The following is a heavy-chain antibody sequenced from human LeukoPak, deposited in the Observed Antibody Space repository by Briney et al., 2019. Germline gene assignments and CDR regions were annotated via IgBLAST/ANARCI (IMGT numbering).Heavy chain of an antibody. Sequence: SETLSLTCAVYGGSFSGYYWSWIRQPPGKGLEWIGEINHSGSTNYNPSLKSRVTISVDTSKNQFSLKLSSVTAADTAVYYCAPCVVNWFDPWAREPWSPSPQ. V-gene: IGHV4-34*01. CDR2: INHSGST. CDR3: APCVVNWFDP. J-gene: IGHJ5*02. CDR1: GGSFSGYY. D-gene: IGHD2-15*01.